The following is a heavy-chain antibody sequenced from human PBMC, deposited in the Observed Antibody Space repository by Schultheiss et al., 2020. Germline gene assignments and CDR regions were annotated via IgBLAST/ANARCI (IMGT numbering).Heavy chain of an antibody. CDR1: GFTFSSYW. Sequence: GESLKISCAASGFTFSSYWMSWVRQAPGKGLEWVANIKQDGSEKYYVDSVKGRFTISRDNAKHSMYLQMNSLRDEDTAVYHCAGGAPKYDFYYMDVWGKGTTVTVSS. CDR2: IKQDGSEK. D-gene: IGHD1-26*01. CDR3: AGGAPKYDFYYMDV. V-gene: IGHV3-7*01. J-gene: IGHJ6*03.